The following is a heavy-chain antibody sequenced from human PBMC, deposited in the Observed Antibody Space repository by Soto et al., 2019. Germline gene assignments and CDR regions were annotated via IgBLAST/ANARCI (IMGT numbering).Heavy chain of an antibody. CDR2: ISGSGGST. D-gene: IGHD3-3*01. J-gene: IGHJ4*02. CDR3: AKQTIFGVVPLDY. V-gene: IGHV3-23*01. CDR1: GFTFSSYA. Sequence: LRLSCAASGFTFSSYAMSWVRQAPGKGLEWVSAISGSGGSTYYADSVKGRFTISRDNSKNTLYLQMNSLRAEGTAVYYCAKQTIFGVVPLDYWGQGTLVTVSS.